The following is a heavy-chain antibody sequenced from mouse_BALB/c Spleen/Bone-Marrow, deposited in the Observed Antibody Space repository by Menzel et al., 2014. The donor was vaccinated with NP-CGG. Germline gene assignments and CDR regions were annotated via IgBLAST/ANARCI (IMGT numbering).Heavy chain of an antibody. V-gene: IGHV6-6*02. CDR1: GFTFSNYW. Sequence: EVKLMESGGGLVQPGGSMKLSCVASGFTFSNYWMNWVRQSPEKGLEWVAEIRLKSNNYATHYAESVKGRFTISRDDSKSSVYLQMNNLRGEDTGIYYCTRKGGGDAMDHWGQGTSVTVSS. CDR3: TRKGGGDAMDH. J-gene: IGHJ4*01. CDR2: IRLKSNNYAT.